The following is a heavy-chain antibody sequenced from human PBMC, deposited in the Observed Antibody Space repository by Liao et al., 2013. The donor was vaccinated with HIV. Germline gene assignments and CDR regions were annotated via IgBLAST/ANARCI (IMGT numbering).Heavy chain of an antibody. CDR2: IYTSGST. D-gene: IGHD5-24*01. CDR1: GGSISSGSYY. J-gene: IGHJ4*02. V-gene: IGHV4-61*02. CDR3: ARRDGYNSFDY. Sequence: QVQLQQWGAGLLKPSETLSLTCAVSGGSISSGSYYWSWIRQPAGKGLEWIGRIYTSGSTNYNPSLKSRVTISVDTSKNQFSLKLSSVTAADTAVYYCARRDGYNSFDYWGQGTLVTVSS.